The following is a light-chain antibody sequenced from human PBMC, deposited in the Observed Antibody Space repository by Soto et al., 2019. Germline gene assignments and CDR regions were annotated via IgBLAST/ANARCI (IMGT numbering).Light chain of an antibody. CDR1: QAVNTR. J-gene: IGKJ1*01. V-gene: IGKV3-11*01. CDR2: LAS. Sequence: IVLTQAPSTLSSIPGYRVTLSCMASQAVNTRLAWYQHKPGQAPRLLIYLASNRAAGVPARFSGSGSGTDFTLTISDVEPEDFAVYYCHQRQSWPRTFGQGTKVDIK. CDR3: HQRQSWPRT.